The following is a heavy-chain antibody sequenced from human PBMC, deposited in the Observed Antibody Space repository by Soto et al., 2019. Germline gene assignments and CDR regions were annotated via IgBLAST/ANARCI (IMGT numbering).Heavy chain of an antibody. D-gene: IGHD2-15*01. CDR1: GGSISSSSYY. Sequence: SETLSLTCTVSGGSISSSSYYWGWIRPPPGQGLEWIGSIYYSGSTYYNPSLKSLVTISVDTSKNQFFLMLSSVTAAKTAVYYGAGRRAAWVVAATAYFDYWGQGTLVTVSS. CDR3: AGRRAAWVVAATAYFDY. CDR2: IYYSGST. V-gene: IGHV4-39*01. J-gene: IGHJ4*02.